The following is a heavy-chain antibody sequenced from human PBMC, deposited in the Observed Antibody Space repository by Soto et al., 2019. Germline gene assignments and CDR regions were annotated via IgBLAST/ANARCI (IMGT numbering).Heavy chain of an antibody. J-gene: IGHJ6*02. CDR1: GFTFSSYG. D-gene: IGHD4-17*01. CDR3: ARDAGYGDYTGIMDV. CDR2: IWYDGSNK. Sequence: GGSLRLSCAASGFTFSSYGMHWVRQAPGKGLEWVAVIWYDGSNKYYADSVKGRFTISRDNSKNTLYLQMNSLRAEDTAVYYCARDAGYGDYTGIMDVWGQGTTVTVSS. V-gene: IGHV3-33*01.